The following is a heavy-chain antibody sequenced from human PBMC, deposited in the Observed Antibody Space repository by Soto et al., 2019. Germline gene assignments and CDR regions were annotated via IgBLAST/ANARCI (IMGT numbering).Heavy chain of an antibody. CDR3: ARRYGSAFDI. Sequence: SETLSLTCTVSGGSISSYYWSWIRQPPGKGLEWIGYIYYSGSTNFNPSLKSRVTISVDTSKNQFSLKLSSVTAADTAVYYCARRYGSAFDIWGQGTMVTVSS. CDR2: IYYSGST. J-gene: IGHJ3*02. V-gene: IGHV4-59*01. CDR1: GGSISSYY. D-gene: IGHD3-10*01.